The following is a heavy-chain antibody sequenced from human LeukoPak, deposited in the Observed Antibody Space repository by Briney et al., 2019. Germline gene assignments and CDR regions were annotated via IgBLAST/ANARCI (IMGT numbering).Heavy chain of an antibody. Sequence: PSETLSLTCTVSSGSINNHYWSWIRQSPGKGLEWIGYILYTGATTYNPSLKSRVTISLDMSKNRFFLRLSSVTAADTAMYYCARHIAVGEDVWGQGTTVTVSS. CDR2: ILYTGAT. J-gene: IGHJ6*02. CDR1: SGSINNHY. V-gene: IGHV4-59*11. CDR3: ARHIAVGEDV. D-gene: IGHD6-19*01.